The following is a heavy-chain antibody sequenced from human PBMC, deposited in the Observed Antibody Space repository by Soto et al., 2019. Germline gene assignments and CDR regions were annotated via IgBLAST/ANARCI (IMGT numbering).Heavy chain of an antibody. J-gene: IGHJ4*02. CDR2: ISWNSGSI. D-gene: IGHD6-19*01. CDR1: GFTFDDYA. Sequence: EVQLVESGGGLVQPGRSLRLSCAASGFTFDDYAMHWVRQAPGKGLEWVSGISWNSGSIGYADSVKGRFTISRDNAKNSLYLQMNSLRAEDTALYYCAKPRNSGWPIYYFDYWGQGTLVTVSS. V-gene: IGHV3-9*01. CDR3: AKPRNSGWPIYYFDY.